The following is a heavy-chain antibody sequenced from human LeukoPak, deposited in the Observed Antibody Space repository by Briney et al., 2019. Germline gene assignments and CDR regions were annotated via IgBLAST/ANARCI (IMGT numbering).Heavy chain of an antibody. D-gene: IGHD6-19*01. J-gene: IGHJ3*02. CDR3: AREGLAVAESAFDI. CDR2: IKQDGSEK. V-gene: IGHV3-7*01. CDR1: GFTFSSYW. Sequence: GGSLRLSCAASGFTFSSYWMSWVRQAPGKGLEWVANIKQDGSEKYYVDSVKGRFTISRGNAKNSLYLQMNSLRAEDTAVYYCAREGLAVAESAFDIWGQGTMVTVSS.